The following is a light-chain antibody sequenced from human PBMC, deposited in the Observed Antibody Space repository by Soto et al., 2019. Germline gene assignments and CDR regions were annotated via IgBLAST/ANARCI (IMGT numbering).Light chain of an antibody. Sequence: DIQMTQSPSSLSASVGDRVTITCRASQSIANYLHWYQQTPGKAPKLLIYSASTLHIGVPSRFSGSGSGTDFTLTISSLQPEGFATYYCQQGYTFPRTFGQGTRVEI. CDR3: QQGYTFPRT. CDR1: QSIANY. CDR2: SAS. J-gene: IGKJ1*01. V-gene: IGKV1-39*01.